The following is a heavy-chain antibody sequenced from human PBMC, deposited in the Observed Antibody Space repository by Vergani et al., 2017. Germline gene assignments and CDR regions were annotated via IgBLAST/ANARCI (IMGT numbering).Heavy chain of an antibody. CDR3: AKSGWLQHFGAHYFDS. CDR1: GFSFSNDY. V-gene: IGHV3-23*04. J-gene: IGHJ4*02. D-gene: IGHD5-24*01. Sequence: GQLVESGGGLVKPGGSLRLSCVASGFSFSNDYMTWIRQSPGKGLEWVSGLTASGSGISYADSVRGRFTISRDNSKNTLFLQMDSLRAEDTAVYYCAKSGWLQHFGAHYFDSWGQGTLLTVSS. CDR2: LTASGSGI.